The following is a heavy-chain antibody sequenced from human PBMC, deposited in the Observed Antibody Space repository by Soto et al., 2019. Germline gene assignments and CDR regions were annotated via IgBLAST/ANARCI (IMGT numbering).Heavy chain of an antibody. CDR1: GFTFSSYA. Sequence: GGSLRLSCAASGFTFSSYAMSWVRQAPGKGLEWVSAISGSGGSTYYADSVKGRFTISRDNSKNTLYLQMNSLRAEDTAVYYCAKDQEVRDSSGYHRGVFPAFDIWGQGTMVTVSS. J-gene: IGHJ3*02. CDR2: ISGSGGST. CDR3: AKDQEVRDSSGYHRGVFPAFDI. V-gene: IGHV3-23*01. D-gene: IGHD3-22*01.